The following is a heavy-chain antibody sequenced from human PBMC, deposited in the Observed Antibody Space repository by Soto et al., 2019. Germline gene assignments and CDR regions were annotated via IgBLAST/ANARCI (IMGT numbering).Heavy chain of an antibody. CDR3: ARDEVPAANWLDP. J-gene: IGHJ5*02. CDR1: GYTFINYG. CDR2: ISGYNGNT. D-gene: IGHD2-2*01. Sequence: QVQLVQSGAEVKKPGASVKVSCKASGYTFINYGITWVRQAPGQGLEWMGWISGYNGNTNYAQRFRGRVTMTTDTSMSTAYMELRRLRSDDTAVYYCARDEVPAANWLDPWGQGTLVTVSS. V-gene: IGHV1-18*01.